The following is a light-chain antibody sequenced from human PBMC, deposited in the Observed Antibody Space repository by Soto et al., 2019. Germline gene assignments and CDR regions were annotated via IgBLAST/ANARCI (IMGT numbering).Light chain of an antibody. CDR2: AAS. V-gene: IGKV1-12*01. CDR3: QQANRFPWT. CDR1: QGINSW. J-gene: IGKJ1*01. Sequence: QVPQCPSSVSSSGVYRVTLSGRASQGINSWLAWYQQKPGKAPKLLIYAASNLQSGVPSRFSGSGSVTDFTRTISSLQPEDFATYDCQQANRFPWTFGQGTKGGYQ.